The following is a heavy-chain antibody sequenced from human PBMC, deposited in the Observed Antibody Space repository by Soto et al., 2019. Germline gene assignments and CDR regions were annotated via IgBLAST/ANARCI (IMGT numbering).Heavy chain of an antibody. CDR3: EKDSGTYHNINWYLAL. V-gene: IGHV3-30*18. CDR1: VFNFTRSF. J-gene: IGHJ2*01. Sequence: VGSLILSCSSSVFNFTRSFIDLFRQPPGKGLEWLAVISNDVNDKYYADSVRGRFTISRDNSKNTLYLQMTGLRPEDTAVYYCEKDSGTYHNINWYLALWGRGXMAT. CDR2: ISNDVNDK. D-gene: IGHD1-7*01.